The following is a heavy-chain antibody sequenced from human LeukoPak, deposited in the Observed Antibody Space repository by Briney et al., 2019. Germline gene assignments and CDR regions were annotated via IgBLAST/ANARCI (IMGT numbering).Heavy chain of an antibody. Sequence: GGSLRLSCAASGFTFSSYGMRWVRRAPGKGLEWVAVIWYDGSNKYYAETVKGRFTISRDNSKNTLYLQMDSLSAEDTAVYYCAKEYYDSSGRNLNWFDPGGQGTLVTVPS. CDR2: IWYDGSNK. CDR3: AKEYYDSSGRNLNWFDP. J-gene: IGHJ5*02. CDR1: GFTFSSYG. V-gene: IGHV3-33*06. D-gene: IGHD3-22*01.